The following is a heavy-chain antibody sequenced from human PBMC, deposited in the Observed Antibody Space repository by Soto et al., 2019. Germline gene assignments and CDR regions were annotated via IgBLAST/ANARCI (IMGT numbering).Heavy chain of an antibody. V-gene: IGHV4-4*02. CDR1: GDSIASTNW. D-gene: IGHD2-21*02. CDR3: ASPRYCDDDCYVFDY. CDR2: IHHSGST. J-gene: IGHJ4*02. Sequence: QVQLLESGPGLVKPSGTLSLTCDVSGDSIASTNWWTWVRQPPGKGLEWIGAIHHSGSTNYNPSLKSRVIKSVDKSRNQFSLRLSSVTAADTAVYYWASPRYCDDDCYVFDYWGQGTLVTVSS.